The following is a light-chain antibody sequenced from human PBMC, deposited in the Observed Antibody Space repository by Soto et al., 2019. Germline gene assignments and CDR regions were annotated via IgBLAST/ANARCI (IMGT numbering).Light chain of an antibody. CDR1: SSDVGAYNY. CDR2: EVT. J-gene: IGLJ2*01. V-gene: IGLV2-14*01. CDR3: SSYTSDSTLVV. Sequence: QSALTQPASVSGSPGQSITISCTGSSSDVGAYNYVSWYQQHPGKAPRLMIYEVTNRPSGVSNRFSGSKSGNTASLTISGLRAEDEADYYCSSYTSDSTLVVFGGGTKLTVL.